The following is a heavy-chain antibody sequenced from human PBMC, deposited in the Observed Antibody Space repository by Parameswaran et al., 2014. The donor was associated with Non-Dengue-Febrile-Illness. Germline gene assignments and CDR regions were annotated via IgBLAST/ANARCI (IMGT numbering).Heavy chain of an antibody. Sequence: ESLKISCAASGFTFSSYAMSWVRQAPGKGLEWVSAISGSGGSTYYADSVKGRFTISRDNSKNTLYLQMNSLRAEDTAVYYCAKDQSPVHEGWFDPWGQGTLVTVSS. J-gene: IGHJ5*02. CDR3: AKDQSPVHEGWFDP. V-gene: IGHV3-23*01. CDR2: ISGSGGST. CDR1: GFTFSSYA.